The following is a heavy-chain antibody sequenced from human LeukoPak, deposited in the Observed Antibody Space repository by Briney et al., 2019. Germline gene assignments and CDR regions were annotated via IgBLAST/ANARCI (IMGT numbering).Heavy chain of an antibody. Sequence: GASVKVSCKASGFTFTSSAMQWVRQARGQRLEWIGWIVVGSGNTNYAQKFQERVTITRDMSTSTAYMELSSLRSEDTAVYYCARDTRSPEGSWYFDLWGRGTLVTVSS. D-gene: IGHD1-14*01. CDR3: ARDTRSPEGSWYFDL. CDR2: IVVGSGNT. V-gene: IGHV1-58*02. CDR1: GFTFTSSA. J-gene: IGHJ2*01.